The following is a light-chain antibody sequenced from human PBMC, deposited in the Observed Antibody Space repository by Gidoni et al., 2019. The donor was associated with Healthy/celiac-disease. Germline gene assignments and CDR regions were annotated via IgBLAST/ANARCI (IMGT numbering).Light chain of an antibody. V-gene: IGKV3-15*01. CDR3: QQYNNWPPYT. J-gene: IGKJ2*01. Sequence: EILMTQSPATLSVSPGDRAPLSCRASQSVSSNLAWYQQKPGQAPRLLIYGASTRATGIPARFSGSGSGTEFTLTISSLQSEDFAVYYCQQYNNWPPYTFXQXTKLEIK. CDR2: GAS. CDR1: QSVSSN.